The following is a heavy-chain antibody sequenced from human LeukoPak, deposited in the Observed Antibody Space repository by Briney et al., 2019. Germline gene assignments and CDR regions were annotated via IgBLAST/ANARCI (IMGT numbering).Heavy chain of an antibody. V-gene: IGHV2-5*02. D-gene: IGHD2-15*01. CDR2: IYWDDDK. CDR3: ARQTRGGGYLVQTFDY. CDR1: GFSLSTSGVG. J-gene: IGHJ4*02. Sequence: SGPTLVNPTQTLTLTCTFSGFSLSTSGVGVGWIRQPPGKALEWLALIYWDDDKRYSPSLKSRLTITKDTSKNQVVLTMTNMDPVDTATYYCARQTRGGGYLVQTFDYWGQGTLVTVSS.